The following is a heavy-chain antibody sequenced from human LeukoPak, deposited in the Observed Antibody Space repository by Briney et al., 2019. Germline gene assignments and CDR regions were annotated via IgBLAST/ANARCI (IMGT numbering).Heavy chain of an antibody. D-gene: IGHD2-2*01. V-gene: IGHV3-74*01. Sequence: PGRSLRPSCAASGFTFSSYWMHWVRQVPGKGLVWVARINPGGSSITYVDSVKGRFTISRDNAKNTLYLQMDSLRAEDTGVDFFQRSNQPDDHGGQGTRVSVS. CDR1: GFTFSSYW. J-gene: IGHJ4*02. CDR2: INPGGSSI. CDR3: QRSNQPDDH.